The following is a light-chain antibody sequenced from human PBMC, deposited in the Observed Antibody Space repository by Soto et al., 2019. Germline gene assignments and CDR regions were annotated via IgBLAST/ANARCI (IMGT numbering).Light chain of an antibody. CDR1: QSVSNN. CDR2: YAS. V-gene: IGKV3-15*01. CDR3: QQYNNWPPIT. J-gene: IGKJ5*01. Sequence: EIMMTQSPATLSVSPGERATLSCRASQSVSNNLAWYQQKPGQAPRLLIYYASTRATGIPARFSGSGSGPEFTLTISSLQSEDFALYYCQQYNNWPPITFGQGTRLEIK.